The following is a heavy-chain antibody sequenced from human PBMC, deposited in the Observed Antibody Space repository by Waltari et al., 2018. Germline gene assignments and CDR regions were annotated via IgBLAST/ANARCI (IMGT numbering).Heavy chain of an antibody. D-gene: IGHD6-13*01. CDR1: GYSISSGYY. CDR3: ASQTIARLY. Sequence: QVQLQESGPGLVKPSETLSPTCAVSGYSISSGYYWGWIRQPPGKGLEWIGSIYHSGSTYYNPSLKSRVTISVDTSKNQFSLKLSSVTAADTAVYYCASQTIARLYWGQGTLVTVSS. J-gene: IGHJ4*02. CDR2: IYHSGST. V-gene: IGHV4-38-2*01.